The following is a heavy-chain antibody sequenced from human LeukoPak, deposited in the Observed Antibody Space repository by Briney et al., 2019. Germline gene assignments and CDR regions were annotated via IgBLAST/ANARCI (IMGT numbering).Heavy chain of an antibody. CDR1: NGSISSYL. V-gene: IGHV4-4*09. CDR3: ARLRVSGSYLYYFDY. J-gene: IGHJ4*02. Sequence: SETLSLTCTVSNGSISSYLWSWVRQPPGKGLEWIGYILTSGTTNYNPSLKSRLTISVDTSKNQFTLKLSSVTAADTAVYYCARLRVSGSYLYYFDYWGQGTLVTVSS. D-gene: IGHD1-26*01. CDR2: ILTSGTT.